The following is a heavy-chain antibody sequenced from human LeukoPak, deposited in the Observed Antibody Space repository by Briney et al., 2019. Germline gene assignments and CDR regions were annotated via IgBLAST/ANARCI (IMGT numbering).Heavy chain of an antibody. J-gene: IGHJ4*02. CDR1: GGSFSGYY. D-gene: IGHD6-19*01. CDR2: INHSGST. Sequence: SETLSLTCAVYGGSFSGYYWSWIRQPPGKGLEWIGEINHSGSTNYNPSLKSRATISVDTSKNQFSLKLSSVTAADTAVYYCARGPPYSSGWYGAYWGQGTLVTVSS. V-gene: IGHV4-34*01. CDR3: ARGPPYSSGWYGAY.